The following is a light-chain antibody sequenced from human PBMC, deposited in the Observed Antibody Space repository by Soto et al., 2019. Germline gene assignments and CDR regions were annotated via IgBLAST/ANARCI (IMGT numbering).Light chain of an antibody. J-gene: IGKJ3*01. V-gene: IGKV3-20*01. Sequence: EIVLTQSPGTLSLSPGERATLSCRASQSFSSSYLAWYQQKPGQAPRLLIYGASSRATGIPDRFSGSGSGTDFTLPISSLEHEDFAVYYCQHYGSALFTFGPGTKVDVK. CDR2: GAS. CDR3: QHYGSALFT. CDR1: QSFSSSY.